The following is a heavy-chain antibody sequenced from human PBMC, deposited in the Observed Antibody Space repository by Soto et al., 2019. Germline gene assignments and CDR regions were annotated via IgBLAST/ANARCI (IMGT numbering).Heavy chain of an antibody. Sequence: GGSLRLSCAASGFTFSSYSMNWVRQAPGKGLEWVSSISSSSSYIYYADSVKGRFTISTANAKNSLYLQMNSLRAEDTAVYYCASFCSGGSCYTPDYYYYYGMDVWGQGTTVTVSS. V-gene: IGHV3-21*01. D-gene: IGHD2-15*01. J-gene: IGHJ6*02. CDR2: ISSSSSYI. CDR1: GFTFSSYS. CDR3: ASFCSGGSCYTPDYYYYYGMDV.